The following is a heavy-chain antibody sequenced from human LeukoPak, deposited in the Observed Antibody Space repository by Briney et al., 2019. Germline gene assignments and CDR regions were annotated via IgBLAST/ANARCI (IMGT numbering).Heavy chain of an antibody. D-gene: IGHD2-2*01. CDR1: GFTFRSYA. V-gene: IGHV3-23*01. J-gene: IGHJ4*02. CDR2: ISASGYST. CDR3: AKDRERGYCTSTSCYYDF. Sequence: RAGGSLRLSCAASGFTFRSYAMSWVRQAPGKGLEWVSSISASGYSTYYADSVRGRFTISRDNSRTTLYLQMNSLRADDTAVYYCAKDRERGYCTSTSCYYDFWGQGTLVTVSS.